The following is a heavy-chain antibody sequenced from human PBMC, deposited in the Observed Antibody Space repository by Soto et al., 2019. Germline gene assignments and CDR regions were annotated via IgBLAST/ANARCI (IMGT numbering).Heavy chain of an antibody. CDR2: LYWNDDK. V-gene: IGHV2-5*01. CDR3: AHSQTHQLWFVWGVWFDP. Sequence: QITLKESGPTLVKPTQTLTLTCTFSGFSLSTSGVGVGWIRQPPGKALEWLALLYWNDDKRYSPSLKSRLTITKDPSKNQVVLTTTNMDPVDTATYYRAHSQTHQLWFVWGVWFDPWGQGTLVHVSS. D-gene: IGHD3-10*01. J-gene: IGHJ5*02. CDR1: GFSLSTSGVG.